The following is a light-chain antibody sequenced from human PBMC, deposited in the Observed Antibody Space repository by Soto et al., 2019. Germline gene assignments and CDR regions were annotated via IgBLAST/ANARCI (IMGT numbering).Light chain of an antibody. CDR3: GSSTFTATYV. V-gene: IGLV2-14*01. Sequence: QSVLRQPASVSGSPGQSITICCTGTSSDVGGYNYVSWYEQHPGKAPKLMIYAVSNRPSGVSNRFSGSKSGNTATLTISGLQAEDEAYYYCGSSTFTATYVFATG. CDR1: SSDVGGYNY. CDR2: AVS. J-gene: IGLJ6*01.